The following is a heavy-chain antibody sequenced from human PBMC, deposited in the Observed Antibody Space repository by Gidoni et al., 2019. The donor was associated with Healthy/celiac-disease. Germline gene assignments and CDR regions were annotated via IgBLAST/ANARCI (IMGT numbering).Heavy chain of an antibody. CDR2: INSDGSST. V-gene: IGHV3-74*01. Sequence: LVWVSRINSDGSSTSYADSAKGRFTISRDNAKNTLYLQMNSLRAEDTAVYYCARASQADYWGQGTLVTVSS. CDR3: ARASQADY. J-gene: IGHJ4*02.